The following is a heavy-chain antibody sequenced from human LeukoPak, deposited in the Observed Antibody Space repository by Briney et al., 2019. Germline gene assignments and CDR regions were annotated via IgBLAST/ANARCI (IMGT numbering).Heavy chain of an antibody. CDR3: ARVLLRYSFDY. CDR1: GGSISSYF. CDR2: IYYSGST. V-gene: IGHV4-59*01. J-gene: IGHJ4*02. Sequence: SETLSLTCTVSGGSISSYFWSWIRQPPGKGLEWIGYIYYSGSTNYNPSLKSRVTISVDTSKNQFSLKLTSVDAADTAVYYCARVLLRYSFDYWGQGTLVTVSS.